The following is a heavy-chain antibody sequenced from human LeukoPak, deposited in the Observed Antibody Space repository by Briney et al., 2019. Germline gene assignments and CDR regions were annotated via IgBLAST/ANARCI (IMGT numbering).Heavy chain of an antibody. CDR1: GGSISSSNW. Sequence: PSETLSLTCAVSGGSISSSNWWSWVRQPPGKGLEWIGEIYHSGSTNYNPSLKSRVTISVDKSKNQFSLKLSSVTAADTTVYYCARDSGAGSYYGMDVWGKGTTVTASS. V-gene: IGHV4-4*02. D-gene: IGHD3-10*01. CDR3: ARDSGAGSYYGMDV. CDR2: IYHSGST. J-gene: IGHJ6*04.